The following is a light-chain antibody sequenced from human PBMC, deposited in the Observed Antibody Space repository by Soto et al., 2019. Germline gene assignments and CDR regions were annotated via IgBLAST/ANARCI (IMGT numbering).Light chain of an antibody. CDR2: GPS. J-gene: IGKJ4*02. Sequence: DIVMTQSPATLSVSPGERATLSCRASKSISSKLAWYQQKPGQAPRLLIFGPSTRATGIPARFAGSGSGTEFTLTISSLQSEDFAVYYCQQYNNWPPLTFGGGTKVEIK. CDR3: QQYNNWPPLT. CDR1: KSISSK. V-gene: IGKV3-15*01.